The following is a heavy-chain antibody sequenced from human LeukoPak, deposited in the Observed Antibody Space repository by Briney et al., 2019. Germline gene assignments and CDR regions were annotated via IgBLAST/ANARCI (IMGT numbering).Heavy chain of an antibody. Sequence: TSETLSLTCAVSGGSISSGGYYWSWIRQPPGKGLEWIGYIYYSGSTNYNPSLKSRVTISVDTSKNQFSLKLSSVTAADTAVYYCAREATMIRWSDPWGQGTLVTVSS. CDR3: AREATMIRWSDP. CDR2: IYYSGST. D-gene: IGHD3-22*01. CDR1: GGSISSGGYY. V-gene: IGHV4-61*08. J-gene: IGHJ5*02.